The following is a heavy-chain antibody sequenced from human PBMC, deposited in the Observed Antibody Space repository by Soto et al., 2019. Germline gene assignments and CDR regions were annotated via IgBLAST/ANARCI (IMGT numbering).Heavy chain of an antibody. V-gene: IGHV3-23*01. CDR1: GLTFSRFA. Sequence: EVQLLESGGDLVQPGGSLRLSCVASGLTFSRFALSRVRQSPGKGLEWVSAFGGGGGSTYYADSVKGRFTVSRDNCKNTLYLQMISLRDEDTAAYDCTKFVFYGHSVVEYWGQGTLVTVS. CDR3: TKFVFYGHSVVEY. D-gene: IGHD2-21*01. J-gene: IGHJ4*02. CDR2: FGGGGGST.